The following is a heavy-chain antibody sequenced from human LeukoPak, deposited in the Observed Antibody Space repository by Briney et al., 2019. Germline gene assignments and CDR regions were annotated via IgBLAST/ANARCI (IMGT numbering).Heavy chain of an antibody. Sequence: SQTLSLTCAVSGGSISSGGYYWSWIRQPPGKGLEWIGYIYHSGSTYYNPSLKSRVTISVDRSKNQFSLKLSSVTAADTAVYYCARLQRYYGSSGNYYTFDYWGQGTLVTVSS. CDR3: ARLQRYYGSSGNYYTFDY. D-gene: IGHD3-10*01. CDR1: GGSISSGGYY. CDR2: IYHSGST. J-gene: IGHJ4*02. V-gene: IGHV4-30-2*02.